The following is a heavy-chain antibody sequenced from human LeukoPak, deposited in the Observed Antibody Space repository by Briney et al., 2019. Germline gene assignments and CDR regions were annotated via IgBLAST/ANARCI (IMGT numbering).Heavy chain of an antibody. CDR1: GFTFSSYA. J-gene: IGHJ3*02. CDR2: ISSNGGST. D-gene: IGHD1-26*01. Sequence: GGSLRLSCAASGFTFSSYAMHWVRQAPGKGLEYVSAISSNGGSTYYADSVKGRFTISRDNSKNTLYLQMGSLRAEDMAVYYCAKERASMGADAFDIWGQGTMVTVSS. V-gene: IGHV3-64*02. CDR3: AKERASMGADAFDI.